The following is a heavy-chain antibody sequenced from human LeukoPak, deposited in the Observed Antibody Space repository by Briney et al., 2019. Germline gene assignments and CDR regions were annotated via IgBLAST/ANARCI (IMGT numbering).Heavy chain of an antibody. V-gene: IGHV1-69*05. CDR2: IIPIFGTA. CDR1: GCTFSSYA. J-gene: IGHJ4*02. CDR3: ARDRVMVRGVMRAPSFDY. Sequence: SVKVSCKASGCTFSSYAISWVRQAPGQGLEWMGRIIPIFGTANYAQKFQGRVTITTDESTSTAYMELSSLRSEDTAVYYCARDRVMVRGVMRAPSFDYWGQGTLVTVSS. D-gene: IGHD3-10*01.